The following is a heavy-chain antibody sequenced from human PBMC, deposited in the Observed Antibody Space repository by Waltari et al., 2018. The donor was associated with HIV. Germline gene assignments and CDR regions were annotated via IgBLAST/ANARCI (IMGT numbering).Heavy chain of an antibody. V-gene: IGHV1-18*01. D-gene: IGHD3-3*01. CDR1: GSTFPSYG. CDR2: ISAYNGHT. Sequence: QVHLVQSGAEVKQPGASVKDSCKASGSTFPSYGISWVRQAPGQGLEWMGWISAYNGHTNYAQKLQGRVTMTTDTSTSTAYMDLRSLRSDDTAFYYCARALWSGYYTPYYFDYWGQGTLVTVSS. CDR3: ARALWSGYYTPYYFDY. J-gene: IGHJ4*02.